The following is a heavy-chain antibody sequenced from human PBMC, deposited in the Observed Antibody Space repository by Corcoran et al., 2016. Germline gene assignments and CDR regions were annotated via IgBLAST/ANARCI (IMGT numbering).Heavy chain of an antibody. CDR3: ARVLGVVLMVYANTYYCDC. V-gene: IGHV1-18*01. J-gene: IGHJ4*01. Sequence: QVQLVQSGAEVKKPGASVKVSCKASGYTFTSYGISWVRQAPRQGLEWMGWISAYNGNTNYAQKLQGRVTMTTDTSTSTAYMELRSLRSDDTSVYDCARVLGVVLMVYANTYYCDCWCHGSLVTFSS. CDR2: ISAYNGNT. D-gene: IGHD2-8*01. CDR1: GYTFTSYG.